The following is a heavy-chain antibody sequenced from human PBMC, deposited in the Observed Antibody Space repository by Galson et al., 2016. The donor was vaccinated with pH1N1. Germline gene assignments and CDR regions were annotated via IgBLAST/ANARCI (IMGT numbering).Heavy chain of an antibody. Sequence: SCKASGYTFTTSYIHWVRQAPGEGLEWMGVIDPSNGGTTYSQKFQGLVTMTRDTSTSTVYMELRGLKSEDTAVYYCIRDLGRLRDFWGQGTLVTVSS. CDR3: IRDLGRLRDF. V-gene: IGHV1-46*03. D-gene: IGHD7-27*01. J-gene: IGHJ4*02. CDR2: IDPSNGGT. CDR1: GYTFTTSY.